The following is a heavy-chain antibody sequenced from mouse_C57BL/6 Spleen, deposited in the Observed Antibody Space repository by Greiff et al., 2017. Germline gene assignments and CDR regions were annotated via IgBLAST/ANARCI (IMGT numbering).Heavy chain of an antibody. D-gene: IGHD1-1*01. CDR1: GYTFTSYW. V-gene: IGHV1-64*01. J-gene: IGHJ2*01. CDR3: ARPQGYYGSQSLDY. Sequence: QVQLQQPGAELVKPGASVKLSCKASGYTFTSYWMHWVKQRPGQGLEWIGMIHPNSGSTNYNEKFKSKATLTVDKSSSTAYMQLSSLTSEDSAVYYCARPQGYYGSQSLDYGGQGTTLTVSS. CDR2: IHPNSGST.